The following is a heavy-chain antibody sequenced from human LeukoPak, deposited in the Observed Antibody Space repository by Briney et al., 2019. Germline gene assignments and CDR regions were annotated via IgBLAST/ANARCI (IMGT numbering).Heavy chain of an antibody. Sequence: GGSLRLSCVASGFIFSSYEMNWVRQAPGKGLEWSSYISIGGTTIYYAESVKGRFTISRDNTKNSLYLQMNSLRAEDTAVYYCVRGGGSAYKYNAFDIWGQGTMVTGSS. CDR3: VRGGGSAYKYNAFDI. J-gene: IGHJ3*02. D-gene: IGHD3-22*01. CDR1: GFIFSSYE. CDR2: ISIGGTTI. V-gene: IGHV3-48*03.